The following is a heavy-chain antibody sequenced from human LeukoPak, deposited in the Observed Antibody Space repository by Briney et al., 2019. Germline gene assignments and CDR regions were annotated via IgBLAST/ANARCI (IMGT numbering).Heavy chain of an antibody. CDR2: ISGSGGST. V-gene: IGHV3-23*01. D-gene: IGHD4-23*01. CDR3: AKSRSRARGGGLWSDFDY. J-gene: IGHJ4*02. CDR1: GFTFSSYA. Sequence: GGSLRLSCAASGFTFSSYAMSWIRQAPGKGLEWVSAISGSGGSTYYADSVKGRFTISRDNSKNTLYLQMNSLRAEDTAVYYCAKSRSRARGGGLWSDFDYWGQGTLVTVSS.